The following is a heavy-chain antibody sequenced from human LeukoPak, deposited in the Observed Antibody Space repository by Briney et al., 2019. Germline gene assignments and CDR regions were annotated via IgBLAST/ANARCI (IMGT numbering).Heavy chain of an antibody. Sequence: GGSLRLSCAASGFTFSSYWMHWVRHAPGKGLVWVSRINSDGSSTSYADSVKGRFTISRDNAKNTLYLQMNSLRAEDTAVYYCAREARYCSGGSCYYYGMDVWGQGTTVTVSS. CDR1: GFTFSSYW. J-gene: IGHJ6*02. CDR2: INSDGSST. V-gene: IGHV3-74*01. CDR3: AREARYCSGGSCYYYGMDV. D-gene: IGHD2-15*01.